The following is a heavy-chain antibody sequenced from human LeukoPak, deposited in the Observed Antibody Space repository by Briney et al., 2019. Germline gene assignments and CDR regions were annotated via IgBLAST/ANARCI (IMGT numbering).Heavy chain of an antibody. CDR3: ARDIAAAGTGRAFDI. D-gene: IGHD6-13*01. V-gene: IGHV1-69*04. CDR1: GGAFSICT. Sequence: SETVPCKASGGAFSICTISWERQAPGQGPGLMGRIIPILGITNYAQKFQGRVTITADKSTSTAYMELSSLRSEDTAVYYCARDIAAAGTGRAFDIWGQGTMVTVSS. CDR2: IIPILGIT. J-gene: IGHJ3*02.